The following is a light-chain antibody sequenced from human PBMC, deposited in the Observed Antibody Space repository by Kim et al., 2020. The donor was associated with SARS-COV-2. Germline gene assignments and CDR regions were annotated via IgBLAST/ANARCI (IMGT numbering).Light chain of an antibody. Sequence: SRGQRATLDCKASQSGNSRVAGYRQKPGKAPRLVVFGASTRATGIPDRFSGSGSGTDYTLTITSLQPEDFATYYCQQYKSWAPLTFGGGTKVDIK. CDR3: QQYKSWAPLT. CDR1: QSGNSR. J-gene: IGKJ4*01. CDR2: GAS. V-gene: IGKV3-15*01.